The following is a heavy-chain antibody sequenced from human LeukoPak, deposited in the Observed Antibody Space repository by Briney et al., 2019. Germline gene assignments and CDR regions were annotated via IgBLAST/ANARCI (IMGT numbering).Heavy chain of an antibody. CDR3: ARGGGGSYHFDY. CDR1: DGSISSYY. CDR2: IYYSGST. J-gene: IGHJ4*02. V-gene: IGHV4-59*08. Sequence: SETLSLTCTVSDGSISSYYWSWIRQPPGKGLEWIGYIYYSGSTNYNPSLKSRVTISVDTSKNQFSLKLSSVTAADTAVYYCARGGGGSYHFDYWGQGTLVTVSS. D-gene: IGHD1-26*01.